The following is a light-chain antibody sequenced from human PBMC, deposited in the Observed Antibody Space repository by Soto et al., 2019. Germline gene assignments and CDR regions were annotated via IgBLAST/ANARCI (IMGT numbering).Light chain of an antibody. CDR1: ISNLGSNF. V-gene: IGLV1-47*01. J-gene: IGLJ3*02. CDR2: RND. CDR3: AAWDDSLRGAV. Sequence: QSVLTQPPSASGTPGQRVTISCSGSISNLGSNFVFWYQQLPGAAPKLLISRNDQRPSGVPDRFSGSKSGTSASLAISGLRSEDEADYHCAAWDDSLRGAVFGGGTKLTVL.